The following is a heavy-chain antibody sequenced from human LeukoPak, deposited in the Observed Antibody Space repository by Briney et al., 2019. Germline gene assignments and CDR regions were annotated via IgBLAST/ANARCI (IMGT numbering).Heavy chain of an antibody. Sequence: GASVKVSCKVSGYTLTELSMHWVRQAPGKGLEWMGGFDPEDGETIYAQKFQGRVTMTEDTSTDTAYMELSSLRYEDTAVYYCATVLMDTATNWFDPWGQGTLVTVSS. CDR1: GYTLTELS. CDR3: ATVLMDTATNWFDP. V-gene: IGHV1-24*01. J-gene: IGHJ5*02. CDR2: FDPEDGET. D-gene: IGHD5-18*01.